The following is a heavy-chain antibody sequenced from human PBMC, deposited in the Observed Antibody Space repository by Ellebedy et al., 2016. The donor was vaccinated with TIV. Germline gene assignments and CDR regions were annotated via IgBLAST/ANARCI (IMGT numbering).Heavy chain of an antibody. J-gene: IGHJ4*02. Sequence: GGSLRLXCAASGFTFSSYSMNWVRQAPGKGLEWVSSISSSSSYIYYADSVKGRFTISRDNAKNSLYLQMNSLRAEDTAVYYCARRDDILTGYRYWGQGTLVTVSS. CDR2: ISSSSSYI. CDR1: GFTFSSYS. V-gene: IGHV3-21*01. CDR3: ARRDDILTGYRY. D-gene: IGHD3-9*01.